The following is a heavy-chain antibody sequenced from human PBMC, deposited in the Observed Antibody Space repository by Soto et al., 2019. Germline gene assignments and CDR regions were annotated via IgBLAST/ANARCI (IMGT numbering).Heavy chain of an antibody. Sequence: GGSLRLSCAASGFTFSSYWMSWVRQSPGKGLEWVANIKQDGSEKYYVDSVKGRFTISRDNAKNSLYLQMNSLRAEDTAVYYCARVLDGRMATADYYGMDVWGQGTTVTVSS. CDR2: IKQDGSEK. V-gene: IGHV3-7*03. CDR1: GFTFSSYW. CDR3: ARVLDGRMATADYYGMDV. J-gene: IGHJ6*02. D-gene: IGHD5-18*01.